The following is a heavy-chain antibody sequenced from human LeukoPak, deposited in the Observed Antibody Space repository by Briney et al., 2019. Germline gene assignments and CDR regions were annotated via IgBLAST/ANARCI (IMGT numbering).Heavy chain of an antibody. CDR1: VSTSSSNY. CDR3: PRDLGPYSSGWTDAFDI. D-gene: IGHD6-19*01. J-gene: IGHJ3*02. CDR2: IYSGGST. V-gene: IGHV3-53*01. Sequence: TGGSLRLSCAASVSTSSSNYMSWVRQAPGKGLEWVSVIYSGGSTYYADSVKGRFTISRDNSKNTLYLQMNSLRAEDTAVYCCPRDLGPYSSGWTDAFDIWGQGTMVTVSS.